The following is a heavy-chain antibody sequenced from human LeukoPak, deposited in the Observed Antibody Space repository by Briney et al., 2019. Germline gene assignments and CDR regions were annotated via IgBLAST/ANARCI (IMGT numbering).Heavy chain of an antibody. CDR2: MNPNSGNT. CDR3: AREPIPLNYYGSGSYYAFDY. Sequence: ASVKVSCKASGYTFTSYDINWVRQATGQGLEWMGWMNPNSGNTGYAQKFQGRVTITRNTSISTAYMELSSLRSEDTAVYYCAREPIPLNYYGSGSYYAFDYWGQGTLVTVSS. J-gene: IGHJ4*02. CDR1: GYTFTSYD. V-gene: IGHV1-8*03. D-gene: IGHD3-10*01.